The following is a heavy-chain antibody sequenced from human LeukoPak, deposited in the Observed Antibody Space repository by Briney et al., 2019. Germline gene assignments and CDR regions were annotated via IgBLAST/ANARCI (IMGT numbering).Heavy chain of an antibody. J-gene: IGHJ6*03. Sequence: GESLKISCKGSGYRFAGYWIGWVRQMPGKGLEWMGIIYPGDSDTRYSPSFQGQVTISVDKSISTAYVQWSSLKASDTAMYFCARRRDFWSGYYPVYYMDVWGKGTTVTVSS. V-gene: IGHV5-51*01. CDR3: ARRRDFWSGYYPVYYMDV. CDR2: IYPGDSDT. CDR1: GYRFAGYW. D-gene: IGHD3-3*01.